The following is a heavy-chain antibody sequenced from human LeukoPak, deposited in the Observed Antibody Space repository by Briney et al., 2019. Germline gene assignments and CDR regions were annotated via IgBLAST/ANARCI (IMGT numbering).Heavy chain of an antibody. CDR2: IYSGGST. V-gene: IGHV3-53*01. Sequence: GGSLRLSCAASGFTFSSNFLSWVRQPPGKGLEWVSDIYSGGSTYYSDSVKGRFTISRDNSKNTLYLQMNSLRAEDTAVYYCAKRNRDFDWFLSYWGQGTLVTVSS. D-gene: IGHD3-9*01. CDR3: AKRNRDFDWFLSY. J-gene: IGHJ4*02. CDR1: GFTFSSNF.